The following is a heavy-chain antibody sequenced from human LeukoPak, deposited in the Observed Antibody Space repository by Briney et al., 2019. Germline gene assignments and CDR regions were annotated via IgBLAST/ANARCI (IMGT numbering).Heavy chain of an antibody. J-gene: IGHJ4*02. V-gene: IGHV4-34*01. CDR1: GGSFSGYY. Sequence: PSETLSLTCAVYGGSFSGYYWSWIRQPPGKGLEWIGEINHSGSTNYNPSLKSRVTISVDTSKNQFSLKLSSVTAADTAVYYCASSSGYYSSFGYFDYWGQETLVTVSS. D-gene: IGHD3-22*01. CDR3: ASSSGYYSSFGYFDY. CDR2: INHSGST.